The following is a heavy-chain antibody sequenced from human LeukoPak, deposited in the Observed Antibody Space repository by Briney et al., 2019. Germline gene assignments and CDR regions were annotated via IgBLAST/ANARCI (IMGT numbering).Heavy chain of an antibody. Sequence: GGSLRLSCAASGFTFSSYGMHWGRQAPGKGLEWEAVISYDGSNKYYADSVKGRFTISRDNSKNTLYLQMNSLRAEDTAVYYCAKCRTMWVPPFDIWGQGTMVTVSS. V-gene: IGHV3-30*18. CDR2: ISYDGSNK. D-gene: IGHD3-10*02. CDR3: AKCRTMWVPPFDI. CDR1: GFTFSSYG. J-gene: IGHJ3*02.